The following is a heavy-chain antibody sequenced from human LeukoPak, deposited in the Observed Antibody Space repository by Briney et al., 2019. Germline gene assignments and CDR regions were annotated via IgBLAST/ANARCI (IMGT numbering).Heavy chain of an antibody. CDR2: FDPEDGET. CDR1: GYTLTELS. V-gene: IGHV1-24*01. Sequence: GASVKLCCKVSGYTLTELSMHWVREAPGKGLEWMGGFDPEDGETIYAQKFQGRVTMTEDTSTDTAYMELNSLRSDDTAVYYCASAPRGTVIPYELAAGPWGQGTLVTVSS. D-gene: IGHD1-1*01. J-gene: IGHJ5*02. CDR3: ASAPRGTVIPYELAAGP.